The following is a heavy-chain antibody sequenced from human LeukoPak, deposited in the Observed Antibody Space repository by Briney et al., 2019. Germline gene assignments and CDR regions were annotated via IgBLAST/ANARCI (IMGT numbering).Heavy chain of an antibody. CDR2: IYSGGST. CDR3: ARVDSSDYGFVT. V-gene: IGHV3-66*01. D-gene: IGHD4-17*01. CDR1: GFTVSSNY. Sequence: GGSLRLSCAASGFTVSSNYMSWVRQAPGKGLEWVSVIYSGGSTYYADPVKGRFTISRDNSKNTLYLQMNSLRAEDTAVYYCARVDSSDYGFVTWGQGDLVTVSS. J-gene: IGHJ5*02.